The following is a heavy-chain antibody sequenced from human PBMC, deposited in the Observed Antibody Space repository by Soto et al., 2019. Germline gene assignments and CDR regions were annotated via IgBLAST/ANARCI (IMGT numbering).Heavy chain of an antibody. CDR1: GFTFNTHW. D-gene: IGHD1-26*01. J-gene: IGHJ4*02. V-gene: IGHV3-74*01. Sequence: EVQLVESGRGLILPGGSLRLSCAASGFTFNTHWMHWVRQAPGKGLVWVSRINSDGSLTDYADSVKGRFSISRDNPRNTLYLQMNSLSPEDTAVYYCARAMTSVGAAAKGDFWGQGTLVTVSS. CDR3: ARAMTSVGAAAKGDF. CDR2: INSDGSLT.